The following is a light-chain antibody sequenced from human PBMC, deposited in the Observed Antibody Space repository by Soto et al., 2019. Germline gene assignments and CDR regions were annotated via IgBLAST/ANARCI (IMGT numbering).Light chain of an antibody. CDR3: QQYGSSPPIT. CDR2: GAS. CDR1: QSVSSSY. V-gene: IGKV3-20*01. J-gene: IGKJ5*01. Sequence: EIGLTQSPGTLSLSPGERATLSCRASQSVSSSYLAWYQQKPGQAPRLLIYGASSRATGIPDRFSGSGSGTAFTLTISRLEPEDFAVYYCQQYGSSPPITFGQGTRLEIK.